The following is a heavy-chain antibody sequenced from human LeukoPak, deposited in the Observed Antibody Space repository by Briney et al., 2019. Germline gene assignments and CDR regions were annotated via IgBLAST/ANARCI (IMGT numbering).Heavy chain of an antibody. CDR3: ARCLGFLIGSSWYPDAFDI. CDR1: GYSISSGYF. D-gene: IGHD6-13*01. V-gene: IGHV4-38-2*02. J-gene: IGHJ3*02. Sequence: SETLSLTCTVSGYSISSGYFWGWIRQPPGEGLEWIGVYHVGTTDYNPSLKSRVTISVDRSKNQMSLKLSSVTAADTAVYYCARCLGFLIGSSWYPDAFDIWGQGTMVTVSS. CDR2: VYHVGTT.